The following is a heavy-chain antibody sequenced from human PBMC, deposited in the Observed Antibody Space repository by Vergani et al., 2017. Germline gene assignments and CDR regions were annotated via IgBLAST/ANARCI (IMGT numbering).Heavy chain of an antibody. CDR2: MSATDGSI. J-gene: IGHJ4*02. Sequence: EVQLLESGGGLVQPGGSLRLSCAASGFTFSSYAMSWVRQAPGKGLEWVSTMSATDGSIYYTDSVKGHFTISRDNSKNTLFLQMNSLRAEDTAMYFCAQFPDRKPPPHYFDFWGQGTLVTVSS. D-gene: IGHD1-14*01. CDR1: GFTFSSYA. V-gene: IGHV3-23*01. CDR3: AQFPDRKPPPHYFDF.